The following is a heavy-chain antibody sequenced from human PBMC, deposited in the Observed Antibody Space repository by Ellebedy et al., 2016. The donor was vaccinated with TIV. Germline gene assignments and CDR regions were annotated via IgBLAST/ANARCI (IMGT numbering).Heavy chain of an antibody. CDR1: GFSLRPSGMC. Sequence: SGPTLVKPTQTLTLTCTYSGFSLRPSGMCVSWIRQPPGKALEWLARLDWDDTKYYSTSLKTRLTVSTDTSRNQVVLTMTNMDPVDTATYYCTLGSGWPLDYWGQGTLVTVSS. J-gene: IGHJ4*02. D-gene: IGHD6-19*01. V-gene: IGHV2-70*11. CDR2: LDWDDTK. CDR3: TLGSGWPLDY.